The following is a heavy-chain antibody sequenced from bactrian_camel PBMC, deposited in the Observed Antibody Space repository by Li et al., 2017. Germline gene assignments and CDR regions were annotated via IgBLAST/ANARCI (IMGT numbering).Heavy chain of an antibody. D-gene: IGHD3*01. CDR1: GFAISTWP. J-gene: IGHJ4*01. V-gene: IGHV3S31*01. CDR2: INSGGGST. CDR3: ATVSPYAGVWSDKFSY. Sequence: VQLVESGGGLVQPGGSLRLSCVASGFAISTWPMSWVRQAPGKGLEWVSAINSGGGSTYYAEFLKGRFSISRDNAKNTLYLQMNSLGTEDTAVYYCATVSPYAGVWSDKFSYWGQGTQVTVS.